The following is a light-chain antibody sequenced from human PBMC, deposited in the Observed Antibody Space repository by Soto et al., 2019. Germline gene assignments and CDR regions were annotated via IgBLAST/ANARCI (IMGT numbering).Light chain of an antibody. CDR3: QQYGSSRT. J-gene: IGKJ1*01. V-gene: IGKV3-20*01. CDR1: QGVSVSY. Sequence: EIVLTQSPGTLSLSPGERATLSCRASQGVSVSYLSLYQEKPGQAPRLLSYGASSRASGIPYRFSGSGSGTDFTLTISRLEPEEFAVYYCQQYGSSRTFGQGTKVDIK. CDR2: GAS.